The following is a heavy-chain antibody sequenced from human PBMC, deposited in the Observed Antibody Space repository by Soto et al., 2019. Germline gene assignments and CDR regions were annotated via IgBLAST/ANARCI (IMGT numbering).Heavy chain of an antibody. CDR2: IIPIFGTA. D-gene: IGHD3-22*01. V-gene: IGHV1-69*13. CDR1: GGTFSIYA. CDR3: ARADYDSSGYSAPPPGY. Sequence: SVKVSCKASGGTFSIYAISLVRQAPGQGLEWMGGIIPIFGTANYAQKFQGRVTITADESTSTAYMELSSLRSEDTAVYYCARADYDSSGYSAPPPGYWGQGTLVTVSS. J-gene: IGHJ4*02.